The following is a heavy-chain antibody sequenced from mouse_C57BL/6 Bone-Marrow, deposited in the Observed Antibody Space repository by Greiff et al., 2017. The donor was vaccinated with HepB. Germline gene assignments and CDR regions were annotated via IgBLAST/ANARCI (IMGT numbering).Heavy chain of an antibody. V-gene: IGHV1-22*01. CDR3: ARMGYGSSHFDY. Sequence: VQLQQSGPELVKPGASVKMSCKASGYTFTDYNMHWVKQSHGKSLEWIGYINPNNGGTSYNQKFKGKATLTVNKSSSTAYMELRSLTSEDSAVYYCARMGYGSSHFDYWGQGTTLTVSS. D-gene: IGHD1-1*01. J-gene: IGHJ2*01. CDR1: GYTFTDYN. CDR2: INPNNGGT.